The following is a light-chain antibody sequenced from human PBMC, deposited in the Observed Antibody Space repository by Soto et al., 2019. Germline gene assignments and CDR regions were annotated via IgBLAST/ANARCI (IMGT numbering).Light chain of an antibody. CDR3: QSCDCSLSGLV. CDR2: GNS. V-gene: IGLV1-40*01. CDR1: SSNIGAGYD. Sequence: QSVLTQPPSVSGAPGQRVTISCTGSSSNIGAGYDVHWYQQLPGTAPKLLIYGNSNRPSGVPDRFSGSKSGTSASLAITGLQAGDEADYSRQSCDCSLSGLVFGGGTKLTVL. J-gene: IGLJ3*02.